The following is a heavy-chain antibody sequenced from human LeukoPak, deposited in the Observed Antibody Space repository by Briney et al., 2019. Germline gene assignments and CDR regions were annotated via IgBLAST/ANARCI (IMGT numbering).Heavy chain of an antibody. CDR3: ARDRSSSWYKDFDY. J-gene: IGHJ4*02. Sequence: SETMSLTCSVSNGSISSSRYFWGWIRQPPGKGLEWIGSIDYSGSTYYNPSLKSRVTISVDTSKNHFSLDLSSVTAADTAVYYCARDRSSSWYKDFDYWGQGTLVTVSS. CDR2: IDYSGST. CDR1: NGSISSSRYF. V-gene: IGHV4-39*07. D-gene: IGHD6-13*01.